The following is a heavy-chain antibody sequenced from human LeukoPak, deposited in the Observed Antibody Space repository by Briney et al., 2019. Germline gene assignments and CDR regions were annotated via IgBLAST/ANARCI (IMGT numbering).Heavy chain of an antibody. J-gene: IGHJ5*02. D-gene: IGHD3-10*01. CDR2: ISAYNGNT. V-gene: IGHV1-18*01. CDR3: ARSTVTMVRGVITQFDP. CDR1: GYTFTSYG. Sequence: GASVKVSCKASGYTFTSYGISWVRQAPGQGLEWMGWISAYNGNTNYAQKLQGRVTMTTDTSTSTAYMELRSLRSDDTAVYYCARSTVTMVRGVITQFDPWGQGTLVTVSS.